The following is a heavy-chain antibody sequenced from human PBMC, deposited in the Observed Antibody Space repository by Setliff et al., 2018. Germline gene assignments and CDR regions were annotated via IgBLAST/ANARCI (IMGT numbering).Heavy chain of an antibody. CDR2: VNSGVSA. D-gene: IGHD4-4*01. V-gene: IGHV3-23*01. CDR3: ATSTIITYYFDY. Sequence: GSLRLSCVTSGFAFTSYHMTWVRQAPGKGLEWVASVNSGVSADYTDSVKGRFTISRDNSRNTLYLQMKSLRAEDTGIYYCATSTIITYYFDYWGHGTLVTVSS. J-gene: IGHJ4*01. CDR1: GFAFTSYH.